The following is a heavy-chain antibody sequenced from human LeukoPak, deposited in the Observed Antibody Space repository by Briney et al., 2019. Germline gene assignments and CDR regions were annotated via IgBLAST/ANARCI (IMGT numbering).Heavy chain of an antibody. V-gene: IGHV4-61*01. CDR2: IYYSGST. D-gene: IGHD3-10*01. Sequence: SETLSLTCTVSSGSMTSSSYYWSWIRQPPGKGLEWIGYIYYSGSTNYNPSLKSRVTISVDTSKNQFSLKLSSVTAADTAVYYCARGPRLWFGEPGAFDIWGQGTMVTVSS. J-gene: IGHJ3*02. CDR1: SGSMTSSSYY. CDR3: ARGPRLWFGEPGAFDI.